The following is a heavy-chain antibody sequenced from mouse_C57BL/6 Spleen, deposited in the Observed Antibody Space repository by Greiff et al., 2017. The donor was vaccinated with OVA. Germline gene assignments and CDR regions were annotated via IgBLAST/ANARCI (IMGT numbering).Heavy chain of an antibody. CDR2: INPNNGGT. Sequence: EVQLQQSGPELVKPGASVKIPCKASGYTFTDYNMDWVKQSHGKSLEWIGDINPNNGGTIYNQKFKGKATLTVDKSSSTAYMELRSLTSEDTAVYYCARPDYYGSSYAMDYWGQGTSVTVSS. D-gene: IGHD1-1*01. V-gene: IGHV1-18*01. J-gene: IGHJ4*01. CDR3: ARPDYYGSSYAMDY. CDR1: GYTFTDYN.